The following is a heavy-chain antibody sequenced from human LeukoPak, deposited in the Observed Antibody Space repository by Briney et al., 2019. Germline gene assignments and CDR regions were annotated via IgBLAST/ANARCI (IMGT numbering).Heavy chain of an antibody. Sequence: SVKVSCKASGGTFSSYAISWVRQAPGQGLEWMGGIIPIFGTANYAQKFQGRVTLTADESTSTAYMELSSLRSEDTAVYYCARDPRSGYLYYFDYWGQGTLVTVSS. CDR3: ARDPRSGYLYYFDY. J-gene: IGHJ4*02. CDR1: GGTFSSYA. V-gene: IGHV1-69*13. CDR2: IIPIFGTA. D-gene: IGHD3-3*01.